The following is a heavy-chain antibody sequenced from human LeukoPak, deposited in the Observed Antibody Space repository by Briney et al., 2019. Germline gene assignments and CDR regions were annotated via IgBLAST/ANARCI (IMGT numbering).Heavy chain of an antibody. V-gene: IGHV1-69*05. CDR1: GYTFTSYG. J-gene: IGHJ5*02. D-gene: IGHD2-2*01. CDR2: IIPIFGTA. CDR3: ARGDIVVVPAAMRYNWFDP. Sequence: GASVKVSCKASGYTFTSYGISWVRQAPGQGLEWMGGIIPIFGTANYAQKFQGRVTITTDESTSTAYMELSSLRSEDTAVYYCARGDIVVVPAAMRYNWFDPWGQGTLVTVSS.